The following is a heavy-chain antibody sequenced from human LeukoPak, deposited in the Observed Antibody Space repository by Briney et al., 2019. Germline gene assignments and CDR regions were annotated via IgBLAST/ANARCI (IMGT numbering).Heavy chain of an antibody. CDR1: GFTFSSYW. CDR3: AKDGTNLEWLLKGDY. CDR2: INGDGSST. V-gene: IGHV3-74*01. Sequence: QPGGSLRLSCAASGFTFSSYWMHWVRQAPGKGLVWVSRINGDGSSTSYADSVKGRFTISRDNAKNTLYLQMNNLRVEDTATYYCAKDGTNLEWLLKGDYWGQGTLVTVSS. J-gene: IGHJ4*02. D-gene: IGHD3-3*01.